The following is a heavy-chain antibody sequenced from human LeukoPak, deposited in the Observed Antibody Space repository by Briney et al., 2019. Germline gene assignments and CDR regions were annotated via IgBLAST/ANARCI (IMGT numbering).Heavy chain of an antibody. J-gene: IGHJ4*02. CDR2: IYPGDSDT. CDR1: GYSFINYW. Sequence: GESLKISCKGSGYSFINYWIGWVRQMPGKGLEWMGIIYPGDSDTRYNPSFQGQVTISADKSISTAYLQWSSLKASDTAVYYCARQNRANIAAAPIDYWGQGTLVTVSS. CDR3: ARQNRANIAAAPIDY. V-gene: IGHV5-51*01. D-gene: IGHD6-13*01.